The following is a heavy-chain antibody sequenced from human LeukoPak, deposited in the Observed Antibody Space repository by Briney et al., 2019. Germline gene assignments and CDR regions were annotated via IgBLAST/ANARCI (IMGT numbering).Heavy chain of an antibody. CDR2: INPRGGST. Sequence: ASVKVSCKASGYTFTNYYMHWVRQAPGQGLEWMGIINPRGGSTNYAQKFQGRVTMTRDTSTSTVYMELSSLRSEDTAVYYCARDAPSGWYLDYWGQGTLVTVSS. J-gene: IGHJ4*02. CDR1: GYTFTNYY. CDR3: ARDAPSGWYLDY. D-gene: IGHD6-19*01. V-gene: IGHV1-46*01.